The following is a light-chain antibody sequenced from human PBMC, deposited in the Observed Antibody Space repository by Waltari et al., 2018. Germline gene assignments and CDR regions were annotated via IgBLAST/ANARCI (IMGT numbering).Light chain of an antibody. J-gene: IGLJ3*02. CDR3: QSYDSRVSGWV. Sequence: QSVLTQPPPVSGAPGQRVIISTTRSSSTTGAGYAAHWYQQVPGTAPKLLIYGNANRPSGVPDRFSGSRSGTSASLAITGLQAEDEADYYCQSYDSRVSGWVFGGGSKLTVL. V-gene: IGLV1-40*01. CDR1: SSTTGAGYA. CDR2: GNA.